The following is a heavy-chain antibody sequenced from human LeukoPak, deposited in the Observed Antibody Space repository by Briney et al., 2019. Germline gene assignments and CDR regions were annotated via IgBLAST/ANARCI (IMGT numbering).Heavy chain of an antibody. CDR2: IKQDGSEK. D-gene: IGHD3-3*01. Sequence: PGGSLRLSCGVSGFTFSNYWMSWVRQAPGKGLEWVANIKQDGSEKYYVDSVKGRFTVSRDNAKNSLYLQMNSLRVEDTAVYYCAKIYNLLSGYYRDYWGQGTLVTVSS. V-gene: IGHV3-7*01. CDR3: AKIYNLLSGYYRDY. J-gene: IGHJ4*02. CDR1: GFTFSNYW.